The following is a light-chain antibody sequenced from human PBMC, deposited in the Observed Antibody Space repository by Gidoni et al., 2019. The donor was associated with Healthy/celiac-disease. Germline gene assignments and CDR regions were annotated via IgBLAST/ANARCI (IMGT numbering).Light chain of an antibody. V-gene: IGKV1-27*01. J-gene: IGKJ4*01. CDR1: QGISNY. CDR2: AAS. CDR3: QKYNSAPLT. Sequence: DIEITQPPSPLSASVGDRVPLPGRASQGISNYLAWYQQKPGNVPKLLIYAASTLQSGVPSRFSGSGSGTDFTLTISSLQPEDVATYYCQKYNSAPLTFGGGTKVEIK.